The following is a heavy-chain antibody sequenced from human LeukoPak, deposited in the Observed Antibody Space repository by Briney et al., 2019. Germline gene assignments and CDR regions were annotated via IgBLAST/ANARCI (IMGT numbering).Heavy chain of an antibody. CDR2: IIPILGLP. CDR3: AGTKGYCSGGSCYSSYYYYYGMDV. J-gene: IGHJ6*02. V-gene: IGHV1-69*04. CDR1: GYTFTSYD. D-gene: IGHD2-15*01. Sequence: GASVKVSCKASGYTFTSYDINWVRQATGQGLEWMGRIIPILGLPNSPQKFQGRVTITADKSTSTAYMELSSLRSEDTAVYYCAGTKGYCSGGSCYSSYYYYYGMDVWGQGTTVTVSS.